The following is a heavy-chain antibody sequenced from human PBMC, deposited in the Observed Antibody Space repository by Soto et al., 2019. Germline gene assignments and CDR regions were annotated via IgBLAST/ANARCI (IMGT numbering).Heavy chain of an antibody. D-gene: IGHD1-26*01. CDR2: VYHSGST. CDR1: GGSISSYY. Sequence: SETLSLTCTVSGGSISSYYWSWIRQPPGKGLEWIGYVYHSGSTKYNPSLKSRLTMSVDTSKNQVSLNLSSVTAADTAVYYCASHGGYKYCYVYYHVDVWGKGTPVNVPS. J-gene: IGHJ6*03. CDR3: ASHGGYKYCYVYYHVDV. V-gene: IGHV4-59*08.